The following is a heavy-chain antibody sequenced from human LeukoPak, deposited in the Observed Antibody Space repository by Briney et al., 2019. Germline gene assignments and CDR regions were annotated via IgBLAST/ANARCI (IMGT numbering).Heavy chain of an antibody. CDR1: GFTFSSYA. CDR3: ARERGGGSGWYYFDY. V-gene: IGHV3-23*01. Sequence: PGGSLRLSCAASGFTFSSYAMSWVRQAPGKGLEWVSAISGSGGSTYYADSVKGRFTISRDNSKNTLYLQMNSLRAEDTALYYCARERGGGSGWYYFDYWGQGTLVTVSS. D-gene: IGHD6-19*01. J-gene: IGHJ4*02. CDR2: ISGSGGST.